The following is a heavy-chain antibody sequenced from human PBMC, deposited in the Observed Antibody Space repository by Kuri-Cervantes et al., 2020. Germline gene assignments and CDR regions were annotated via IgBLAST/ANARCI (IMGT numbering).Heavy chain of an antibody. CDR3: ARASGYGSGGYPTSVPSYYFYCMDV. CDR2: ISCDGSEK. D-gene: IGHD3-10*01. V-gene: IGHV3-52*01. CDR1: GFTFSSSW. Sequence: GGSLRLSCAASGFTFSSSWMHWVCQAPEKGLEWVAAISCDGSEKYYVDSVKGRLTISRDNAKNSLYPQMNRLRAEDTAVYYCARASGYGSGGYPTSVPSYYFYCMDVWGQGTTVTVSS. J-gene: IGHJ6*02.